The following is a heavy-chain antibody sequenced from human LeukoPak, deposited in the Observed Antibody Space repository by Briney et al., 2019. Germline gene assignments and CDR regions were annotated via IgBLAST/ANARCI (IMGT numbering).Heavy chain of an antibody. CDR3: ARGGVDDFWSGYPLMGYYYYYMDV. CDR1: GYTFTSYD. CDR2: MNPNSGNT. V-gene: IGHV1-8*01. D-gene: IGHD3-3*01. Sequence: ASVKVSCKASGYTFTSYDINWVRQATGQGLEWMGWMNPNSGNTGYAQKFQGRVTMTRNTSISTAYMELSSLRSEDTAVYYCARGGVDDFWSGYPLMGYYYYYMDVWGKGTTVTVSS. J-gene: IGHJ6*03.